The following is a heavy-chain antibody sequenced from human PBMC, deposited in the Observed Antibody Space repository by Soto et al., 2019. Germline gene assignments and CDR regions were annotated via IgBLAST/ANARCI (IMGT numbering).Heavy chain of an antibody. J-gene: IGHJ6*02. CDR1: GFTFSSYA. V-gene: IGHV3-23*01. D-gene: IGHD1-20*01. CDR3: AKAPEYNWIGMDV. Sequence: EVQLLESGGGLVQPGGSLRLSCAASGFTFSSYAMSWVRQAPGKGLEWVSAISGSGGSTYYSDSVKGRFTISRDNSKNTLYLQMNSLRAEDTAVYYCAKAPEYNWIGMDVWGQGTTVTVSS. CDR2: ISGSGGST.